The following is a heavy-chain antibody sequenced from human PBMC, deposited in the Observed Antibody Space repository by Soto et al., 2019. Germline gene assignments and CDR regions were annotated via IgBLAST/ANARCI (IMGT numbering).Heavy chain of an antibody. CDR2: ISGSGAM. Sequence: EVQLLESGGGLVQPGGSLRLSCAASGFTFSSYAMSWVRQAPGKGLEWVSAISGSGAMEYGDSVKGRFTISRDNAKNSLYLQMNSLRAEDTALYYCAKERVLLQWSNPFDFWGQGTMVTVSS. CDR3: AKERVLLQWSNPFDF. D-gene: IGHD3-3*01. CDR1: GFTFSSYA. J-gene: IGHJ3*01. V-gene: IGHV3-23*01.